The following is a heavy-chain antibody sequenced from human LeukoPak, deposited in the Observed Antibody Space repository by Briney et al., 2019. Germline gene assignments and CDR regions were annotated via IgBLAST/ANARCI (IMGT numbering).Heavy chain of an antibody. CDR1: GFTFSSYG. J-gene: IGHJ6*04. D-gene: IGHD6-13*01. CDR3: ASAAAADYYYGMDV. V-gene: IGHV3-33*01. CDR2: IWYDGRNK. Sequence: GGSLRLSCAASGFTFSSYGMYWVRQAPGKGLEWVAVIWYDGRNKYYADSVKGRFTISRDNSKNTLYLQMNSLRAEDTAVYYCASAAAADYYYGMDVWGKGTTVTVSS.